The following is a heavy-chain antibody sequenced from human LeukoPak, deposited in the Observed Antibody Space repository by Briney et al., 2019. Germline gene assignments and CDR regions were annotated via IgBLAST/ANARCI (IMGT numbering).Heavy chain of an antibody. V-gene: IGHV4-59*01. CDR2: IYYSGST. CDR3: ARARYYFDY. CDR1: GGSISSYY. J-gene: IGHJ4*02. Sequence: SETLSLTCTVSGGSISSYYWSWIRQPPGKGLEWIGYIYYSGSTNYNPSLKSRVTISVDTSKNQFSLKLSSETAADTAVYYCARARYYFDYWGQGTLVTVSS.